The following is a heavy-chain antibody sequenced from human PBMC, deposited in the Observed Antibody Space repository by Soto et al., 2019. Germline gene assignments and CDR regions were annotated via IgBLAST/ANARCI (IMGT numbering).Heavy chain of an antibody. J-gene: IGHJ4*02. CDR3: ARVSAQADYGDYFFDY. Sequence: EVQLVESGGGVVRPGGSLRLSCAASGFTFDDYGMSWVRQAPGKGLEWVSGINWNGGSTGYADSVKGRFTISRDNAKNSLYLQMNSLRAEDTALYHCARVSAQADYGDYFFDYWGQGTLVTVSS. V-gene: IGHV3-20*01. CDR1: GFTFDDYG. D-gene: IGHD4-17*01. CDR2: INWNGGST.